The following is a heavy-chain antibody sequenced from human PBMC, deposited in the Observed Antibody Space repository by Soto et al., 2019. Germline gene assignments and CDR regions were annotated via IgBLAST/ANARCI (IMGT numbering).Heavy chain of an antibody. Sequence: GCLILACAGSGFNFSNHWMHWVRQRPAEGLVWVSRITSDGKSKAYAESVKGRFAISRDNAKNTLYLQMNGLTAEDTAVYYCARESGDWPLNWFDPWGQGTQVTVSS. CDR1: GFNFSNHW. CDR2: ITSDGKSK. J-gene: IGHJ5*02. V-gene: IGHV3-74*01. CDR3: ARESGDWPLNWFDP. D-gene: IGHD2-21*02.